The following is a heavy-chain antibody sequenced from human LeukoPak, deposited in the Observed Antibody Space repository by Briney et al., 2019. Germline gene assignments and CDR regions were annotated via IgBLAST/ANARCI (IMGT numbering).Heavy chain of an antibody. CDR3: ARDLGSGTPLDC. CDR1: GFSISSYW. Sequence: GGSLRLSCEASGFSISSYWMPWVRQAPGEGPVWVSLIRSDGTSTSYADSVKGRFTISRDSAKNTLYLQMNSLRAEDTAVYYWARDLGSGTPLDCRGQGTLVTVSS. D-gene: IGHD1-7*01. J-gene: IGHJ4*02. CDR2: IRSDGTST. V-gene: IGHV3-74*01.